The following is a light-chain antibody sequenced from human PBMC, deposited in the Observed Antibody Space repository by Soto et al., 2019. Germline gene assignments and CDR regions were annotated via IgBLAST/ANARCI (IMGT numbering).Light chain of an antibody. J-gene: IGKJ1*01. Sequence: ILLPQFPASLAVSLGERATINCKSSQRVLYRSNNKNSLAWYQQQPGQPPKLLIFWASTRESGVPDRFSGSGSGTEFTLTISSLQAEDVAVYYCQQYYSTPTFGQGTKVDIK. CDR2: WAS. CDR1: QRVLYRSNNKNS. V-gene: IGKV4-1*01. CDR3: QQYYSTPT.